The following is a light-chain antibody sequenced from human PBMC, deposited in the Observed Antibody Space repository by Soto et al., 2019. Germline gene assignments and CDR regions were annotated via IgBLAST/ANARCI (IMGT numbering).Light chain of an antibody. V-gene: IGKV1-39*01. Sequence: DIQMTQSRSSLSASVGDRVGITCRASQSISSYLNWYQQKPGKAPKLLIYAASSLQSGVPSRFSGSGSGTDFTLTISSLQPEDFATYYCQQSYSTPITLGQGTRLEIK. CDR3: QQSYSTPIT. J-gene: IGKJ5*01. CDR1: QSISSY. CDR2: AAS.